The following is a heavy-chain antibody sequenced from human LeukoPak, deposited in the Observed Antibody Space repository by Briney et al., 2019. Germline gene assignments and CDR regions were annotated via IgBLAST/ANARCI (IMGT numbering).Heavy chain of an antibody. J-gene: IGHJ4*02. CDR3: ARVHRHGDGDYSDY. V-gene: IGHV3-64*01. CDR2: ISSNGGST. CDR1: GFTFSSYA. Sequence: GGSLRLSCAASGFTFSSYAMHWVRQAPGKGLEYVSAISSNGGSTYYANSVKGRFTISRDNFKNTLYLQMGSLRAEDMAVYYCARVHRHGDGDYSDYWGQGTLVTVSS. D-gene: IGHD3-10*01.